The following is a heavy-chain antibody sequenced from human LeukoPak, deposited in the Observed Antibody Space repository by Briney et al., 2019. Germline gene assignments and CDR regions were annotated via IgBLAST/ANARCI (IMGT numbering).Heavy chain of an antibody. V-gene: IGHV4-59*08. D-gene: IGHD2-21*02. CDR1: GASISSYY. CDR3: ARQMVVTASDY. Sequence: SETLSLTCTVSGASISSYYWSWIRQPPGKGLEWVGYIYYSGSTNYSPSLKSRVTITVDPSKNQLSLKVISVNTADTAVYHCARQMVVTASDYWGQGTLVTVSS. J-gene: IGHJ4*02. CDR2: IYYSGST.